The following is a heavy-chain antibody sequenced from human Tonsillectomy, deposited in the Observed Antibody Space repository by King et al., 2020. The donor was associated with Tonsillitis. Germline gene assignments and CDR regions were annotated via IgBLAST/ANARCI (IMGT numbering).Heavy chain of an antibody. V-gene: IGHV3-23*04. Sequence: VQLVESGGGLVQPGGSLRLSCAASGFTFSSYAMSWVRQAPGKGLEWVSAISGSGGSKYYADSVKGRFTISRDNSKNTLYLQMNSLRAEDTAVYYCAKDRTVYGLVIYYYYYMDVWGKGTTVTVSS. CDR2: ISGSGGSK. CDR3: AKDRTVYGLVIYYYYYMDV. J-gene: IGHJ6*03. CDR1: GFTFSSYA. D-gene: IGHD3-22*01.